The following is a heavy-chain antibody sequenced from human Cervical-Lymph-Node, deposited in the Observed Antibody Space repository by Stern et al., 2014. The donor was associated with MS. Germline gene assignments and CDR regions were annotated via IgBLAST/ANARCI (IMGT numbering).Heavy chain of an antibody. CDR3: ARGFLHNSFDL. J-gene: IGHJ3*01. V-gene: IGHV3-48*02. Sequence: EVQLVESGGGLVQPGGSLRLSCAGSGFVFSRYSMDWVRQAPGKGLEWLSFINSEGATIYYADSVRGRFTISSDDDKNSIFLQMTNLRDEDAAVYYGARGFLHNSFDLWGLGTVVTVSS. CDR2: INSEGATI. CDR1: GFVFSRYS. D-gene: IGHD5-24*01.